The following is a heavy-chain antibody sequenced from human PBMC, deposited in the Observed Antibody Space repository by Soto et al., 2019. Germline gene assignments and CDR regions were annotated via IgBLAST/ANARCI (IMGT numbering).Heavy chain of an antibody. CDR2: IIPLFGTA. CDR1: GGTFDAYT. V-gene: IGHV1-69*01. Sequence: QVQLVQSGAEVRKPGSSVRVSCKASGGTFDAYTITWVRQAPGQGLEWMGGIIPLFGTATYAQKFQGRVTITADESTTTAHMAPSSLRSEDAAVYFCARLGSTAMDVWGQGTTVTISS. D-gene: IGHD2-15*01. CDR3: ARLGSTAMDV. J-gene: IGHJ6*02.